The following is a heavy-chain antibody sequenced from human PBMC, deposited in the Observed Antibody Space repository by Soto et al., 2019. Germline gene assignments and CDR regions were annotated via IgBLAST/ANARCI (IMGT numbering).Heavy chain of an antibody. J-gene: IGHJ4*02. D-gene: IGHD4-17*01. CDR1: GGSISSGGYS. CDR2: IYHSGST. Sequence: QLQLQESGSGLVKPSQTLSLTCAVSGGSISSGGYSWSWIRQPPGKGLEWIGYIYHSGSTYYNPSVKGRVTISVDRSKNQSSLKLRSVTAAATAVYSCARGVTTVPTIDYWGQGTLVTVSS. CDR3: ARGVTTVPTIDY. V-gene: IGHV4-30-2*01.